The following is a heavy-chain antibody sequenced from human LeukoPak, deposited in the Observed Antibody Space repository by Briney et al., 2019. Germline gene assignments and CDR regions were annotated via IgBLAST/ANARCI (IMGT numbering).Heavy chain of an antibody. D-gene: IGHD6-19*01. Sequence: PSETLSLTCAVSGGSISSSNWWSWVRQPPGKGLEWIGEIYHSGSTNYNPSLKSRVTISVDKSKNQFSLKLSSVTAADTAVYYCARHTSGSSGWALFDYWGQGTLVTVSS. CDR1: GGSISSSNW. J-gene: IGHJ4*02. CDR2: IYHSGST. V-gene: IGHV4-4*02. CDR3: ARHTSGSSGWALFDY.